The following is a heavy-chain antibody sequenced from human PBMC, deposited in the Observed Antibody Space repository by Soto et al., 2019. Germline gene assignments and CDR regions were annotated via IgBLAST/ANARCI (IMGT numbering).Heavy chain of an antibody. D-gene: IGHD3-22*01. CDR1: GDSFSNHY. CDR3: ARDRYFYDRRGYYRTLDP. Sequence: SETLSLTCTISGDSFSNHYWTWIRQSPGKGLEWIGYIFHSGITDYNPSVKSRVTISIDKSRNLFSLNLTSVTAADTAVYYCARDRYFYDRRGYYRTLDPWGQGTLVTVSS. V-gene: IGHV4-59*11. CDR2: IFHSGIT. J-gene: IGHJ5*02.